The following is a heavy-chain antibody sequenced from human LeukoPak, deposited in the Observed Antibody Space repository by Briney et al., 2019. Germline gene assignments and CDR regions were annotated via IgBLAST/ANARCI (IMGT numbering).Heavy chain of an antibody. CDR2: IYAGDSST. Sequence: GESLKISCKGSGFTFSTYSFAWVRQMPGKGMEWMGFIYAGDSSTRYSPSFQGQVTISVDKFISTAYLQWSSLRASDSAIYYCARHSCYDSWGQGTLVTVSS. CDR1: GFTFSTYS. D-gene: IGHD3-16*01. J-gene: IGHJ4*02. V-gene: IGHV5-51*01. CDR3: ARHSCYDS.